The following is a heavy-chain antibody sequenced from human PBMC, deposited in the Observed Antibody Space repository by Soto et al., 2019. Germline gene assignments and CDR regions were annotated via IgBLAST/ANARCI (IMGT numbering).Heavy chain of an antibody. CDR3: ATEGAKTTWNFDF. CDR2: ISQTGANT. V-gene: IGHV3-23*01. J-gene: IGHJ4*02. CDR1: GFTFSSYA. D-gene: IGHD1-26*01. Sequence: GGSLRLSCAASGFTFSSYAMTWVRQAPGKGLEWVAGISQTGANTYYVDSVRGRFIISRDNSRNTVSLEMNSLRGEDSALYYCATEGAKTTWNFDFWGQGTKVTVSS.